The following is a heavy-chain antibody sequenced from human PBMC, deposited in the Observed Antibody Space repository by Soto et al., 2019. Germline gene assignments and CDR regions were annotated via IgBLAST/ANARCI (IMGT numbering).Heavy chain of an antibody. CDR1: GYTFTSYG. CDR2: ISAYNGNT. Sequence: ASVKVSCKASGYTFTSYGISWVRQAPGQGLEWMGWISAYNGNTNYAQKLQGRVTMTTDTSTSTAYMELSSLRSEDTAVYYCATELGYCSGGSCYPSWFDPWGQGTLVTVSS. J-gene: IGHJ5*02. D-gene: IGHD2-15*01. CDR3: ATELGYCSGGSCYPSWFDP. V-gene: IGHV1-18*01.